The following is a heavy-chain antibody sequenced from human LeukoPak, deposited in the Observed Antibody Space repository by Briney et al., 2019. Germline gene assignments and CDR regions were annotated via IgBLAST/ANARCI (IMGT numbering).Heavy chain of an antibody. CDR3: ARDLYCSSTSCSPG. CDR2: IYYSGST. Sequence: SETLSLTCTVSGGSISSSSYYWGWIRQPPGKGLEWIGSIYYSGSTYYNPSLKSRVTISADTSKNQFSLKLSSVTAADAAVYYCARDLYCSSTSCSPGWGQGTLVTVSS. J-gene: IGHJ4*02. CDR1: GGSISSSSYY. D-gene: IGHD2-2*01. V-gene: IGHV4-39*07.